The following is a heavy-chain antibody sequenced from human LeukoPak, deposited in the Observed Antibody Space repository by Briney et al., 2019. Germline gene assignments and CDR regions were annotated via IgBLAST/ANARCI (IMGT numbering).Heavy chain of an antibody. CDR2: INPSGGST. V-gene: IGHV1-46*01. CDR3: ATLVEALSFDY. Sequence: ASVKVSCKVSGCTLTELSMHWVRQAPGKGLEWMGIINPSGGSTSYAQKFQGRVTMTRDTSTSTVYMELSSLRSEDTAVYYCATLVEALSFDYWGQGTLVTVSS. CDR1: GCTLTELS. J-gene: IGHJ4*02. D-gene: IGHD2-2*01.